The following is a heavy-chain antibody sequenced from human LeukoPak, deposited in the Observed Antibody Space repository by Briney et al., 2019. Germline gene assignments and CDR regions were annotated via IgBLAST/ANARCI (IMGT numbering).Heavy chain of an antibody. CDR2: IKQDGSEK. J-gene: IGHJ6*02. CDR1: GFTFSSYW. D-gene: IGHD6-13*01. CDR3: ARDLVPLYYYYGMDV. V-gene: IGHV3-7*03. Sequence: GGSLRLSCAASGFTFSSYWMSWVRQAPGKGLEWVANIKQDGSEKYYVDSVKGRFTISRDNAKNSLYLQMNSLRAEDTAVYYCARDLVPLYYYYGMDVWGQGTTVTVSS.